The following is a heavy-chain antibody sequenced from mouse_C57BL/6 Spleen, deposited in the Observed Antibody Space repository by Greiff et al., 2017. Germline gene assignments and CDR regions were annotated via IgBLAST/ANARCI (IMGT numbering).Heavy chain of an antibody. V-gene: IGHV2-2*01. Sequence: QVQLKESGPGLVQPSQSLSITCTVSGFSLTSYGVHWVRQSPGKGLEWLGVIWSGGSTDYNAAFISKLSISKDNSKSQVFFKMNSLQADYTAIYYCARRYYDYPYAMDYWGQGTSVTVSS. CDR2: IWSGGST. CDR1: GFSLTSYG. J-gene: IGHJ4*01. CDR3: ARRYYDYPYAMDY. D-gene: IGHD2-4*01.